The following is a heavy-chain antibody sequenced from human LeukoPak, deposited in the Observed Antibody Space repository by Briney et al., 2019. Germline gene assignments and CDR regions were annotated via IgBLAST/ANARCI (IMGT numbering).Heavy chain of an antibody. CDR1: GFTFSSYW. CDR2: IKQDGSEN. CDR3: ARGAVGATTPYYYYYMDV. V-gene: IGHV3-7*01. J-gene: IGHJ6*03. D-gene: IGHD1-26*01. Sequence: GGSLRLSCAASGFTFSSYWMSWVRQAPGKGLEWVANIKQDGSENYYVDSVKGRFTISRDNAKNSLYLQMNSLRAEDTAVYYCARGAVGATTPYYYYYMDVWGKGTTVTVSS.